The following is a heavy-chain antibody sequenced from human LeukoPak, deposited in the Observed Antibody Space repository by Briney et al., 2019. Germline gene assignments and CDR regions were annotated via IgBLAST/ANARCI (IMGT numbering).Heavy chain of an antibody. Sequence: SETLSLTCAVYGGSFSGYYWSWIRQPPGHGLEWIGEIIHSGRTNYNPSLKSRVTISADTSKNQFSLKLRSVTAADTAVYYCARGLREFGYYYYHMDVWGKGTTVTVSS. CDR2: IIHSGRT. J-gene: IGHJ6*03. CDR3: ARGLREFGYYYYHMDV. CDR1: GGSFSGYY. V-gene: IGHV4-34*01. D-gene: IGHD3-10*01.